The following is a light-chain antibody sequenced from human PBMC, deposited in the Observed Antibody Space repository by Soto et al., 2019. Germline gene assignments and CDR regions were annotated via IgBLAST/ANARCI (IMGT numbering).Light chain of an antibody. CDR1: SAHSSYA. Sequence: QTVVTQSPSASASLGASVKLTCTLSSAHSSYAIAWLQQQPEKGPRYLMRLNSDGSHNKGDGIPDRFSGSGSGAERFLTISSLHSEDEADYYCQTWGSAVVFGGGTKVTVL. V-gene: IGLV4-69*01. J-gene: IGLJ3*02. CDR3: QTWGSAVV. CDR2: LNSDGSH.